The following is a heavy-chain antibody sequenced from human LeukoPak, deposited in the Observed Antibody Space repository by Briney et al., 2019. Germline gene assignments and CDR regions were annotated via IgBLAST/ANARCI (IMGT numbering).Heavy chain of an antibody. CDR2: IRYDGSNK. J-gene: IGHJ4*02. D-gene: IGHD3-16*02. CDR3: AKRGAEVGVTVAPGDY. Sequence: PGGSLRLSCAASEFTFSSYDMHWVRQAPGKGLEWVTFIRYDGSNKYYADSVKGRFTISRDNSKNTLYLQMNSLRAEDTAVYYCAKRGAEVGVTVAPGDYWGQGTLVTVSS. CDR1: EFTFSSYD. V-gene: IGHV3-30*02.